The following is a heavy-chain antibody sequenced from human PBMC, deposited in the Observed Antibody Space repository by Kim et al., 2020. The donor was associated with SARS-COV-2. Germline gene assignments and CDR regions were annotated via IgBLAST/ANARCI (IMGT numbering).Heavy chain of an antibody. CDR2: IYYSGST. D-gene: IGHD6-13*01. CDR3: ARRRSSSWYGWFDP. Sequence: SETLSLTCTVSGGSISSSSYYWGWIRQPPGKGREWIGSIYYSGSTYYNPSLKRRVTISVDTSKNQFSLKLSSVTAADTAVYYCARRRSSSWYGWFDPWGQGTLGTVSS. V-gene: IGHV4-39*07. J-gene: IGHJ5*02. CDR1: GGSISSSSYY.